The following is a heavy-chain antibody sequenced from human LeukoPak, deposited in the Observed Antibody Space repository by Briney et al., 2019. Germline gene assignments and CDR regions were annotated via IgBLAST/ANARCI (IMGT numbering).Heavy chain of an antibody. CDR1: GGSLRNHY. J-gene: IGHJ6*03. Sequence: PSETLSLTCTVSGGSLRNHYWSWIRQPPGRGLGWIGYIHDSGNTKWNPSLKSRVTISVDPPKNQYSLKLSSVTAADTAVYYCAVARSGYYYYFMDVWGKGTTVTVSS. CDR3: AVARSGYYYYFMDV. V-gene: IGHV4-59*11. D-gene: IGHD5-12*01. CDR2: IHDSGNT.